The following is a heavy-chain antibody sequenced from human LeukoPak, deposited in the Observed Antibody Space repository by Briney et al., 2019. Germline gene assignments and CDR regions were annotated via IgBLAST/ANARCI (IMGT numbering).Heavy chain of an antibody. CDR3: ARGRIAVAGRSAHYFDY. J-gene: IGHJ4*02. Sequence: PSETLSLTCTVQRGSLSGAYWTWIREPPGKGRGWSGQINHTGSTNYIPSFKSRVTMSADTPQNQLSLNLTSVTAADTAVYYCARGRIAVAGRSAHYFDYWGQGTLVTVSS. D-gene: IGHD6-19*01. CDR1: RGSLSGAY. CDR2: INHTGST. V-gene: IGHV4-34*01.